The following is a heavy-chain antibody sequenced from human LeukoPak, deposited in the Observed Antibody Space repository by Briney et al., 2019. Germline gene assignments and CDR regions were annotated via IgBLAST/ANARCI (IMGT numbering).Heavy chain of an antibody. CDR1: GGSFSGYY. Sequence: SETLSLTCAVYGGSFSGYYWSWIRQPPGKGLEWIGEINHSGSTNYNPSLKSRVTISVDTSKNQFSLKLSSVTAADTAVYYCARGRPGYRYGYYYYYGMDVWGQGTTVTVSS. V-gene: IGHV4-34*01. CDR2: INHSGST. J-gene: IGHJ6*02. D-gene: IGHD5-18*01. CDR3: ARGRPGYRYGYYYYYGMDV.